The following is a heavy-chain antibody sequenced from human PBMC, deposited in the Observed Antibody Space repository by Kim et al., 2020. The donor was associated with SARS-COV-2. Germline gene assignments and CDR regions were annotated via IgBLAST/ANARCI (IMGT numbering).Heavy chain of an antibody. Sequence: GGSLRLSCAASGFTFSSYAMSWVRQAPGKGLEWVSAISGSGGSTYYADSVKGRFTISRENSKNTLYLQMNSLRAEDTAVYYCAKLIKLWYYGSWTDFWGQVTLVTVSS. CDR3: AKLIKLWYYGSWTDF. V-gene: IGHV3-23*01. J-gene: IGHJ4*02. CDR1: GFTFSSYA. D-gene: IGHD5-18*01. CDR2: ISGSGGST.